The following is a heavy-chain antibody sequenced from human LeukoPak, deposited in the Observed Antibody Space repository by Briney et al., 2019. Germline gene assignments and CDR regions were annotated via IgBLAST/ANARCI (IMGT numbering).Heavy chain of an antibody. CDR1: GFTFSSYW. Sequence: GGSLRLSCAASGFTFSSYWMYWVRQAPGKGLVWVSRINSDESSTSYADSVKGRFTISRDNAKNTLYLQMNSLRAEDTAVYYCARAGAYSTIFYWGHGTLVSVSS. V-gene: IGHV3-74*01. D-gene: IGHD3-3*01. CDR3: ARAGAYSTIFY. CDR2: INSDESST. J-gene: IGHJ4*01.